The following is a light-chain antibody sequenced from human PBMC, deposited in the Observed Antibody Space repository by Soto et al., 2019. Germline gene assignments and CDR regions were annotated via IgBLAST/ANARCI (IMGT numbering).Light chain of an antibody. J-gene: IGKJ5*01. CDR1: QSVSSY. Sequence: EIVLTQSPATLSLSPGERATLSCRASQSVSSYLAWYQHKPGQAPRLLIYDASNRATGIPARFSGSGSETAFTLTISSRQPEDFAVYYCQQRLDWPITFGQGTRLGIK. V-gene: IGKV3-11*01. CDR2: DAS. CDR3: QQRLDWPIT.